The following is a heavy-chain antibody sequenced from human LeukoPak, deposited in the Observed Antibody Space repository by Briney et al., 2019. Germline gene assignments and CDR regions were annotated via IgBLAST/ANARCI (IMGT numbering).Heavy chain of an antibody. CDR1: GLIFSKYW. CDR3: ARDASALY. CDR2: IKPDGSDK. V-gene: IGHV3-7*01. J-gene: IGHJ4*02. Sequence: PGGSLRLSCAASGLIFSKYWMTWVRQAPGKGLEWVASIKPDGSDKYYLDSVKGRFTISRDNARDSLYLQMNSLRDDDTSVYFCARDASALYWGRGTLVTVSS. D-gene: IGHD6-19*01.